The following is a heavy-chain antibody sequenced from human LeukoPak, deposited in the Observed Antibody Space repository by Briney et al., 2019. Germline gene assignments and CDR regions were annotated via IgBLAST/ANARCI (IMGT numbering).Heavy chain of an antibody. CDR2: ISGSGGSK. CDR1: GFTFSSYD. Sequence: GGSLRLSCAASGFTFSSYDMSWVRQAPGKGLEWVSAISGSGGSKYYADSVKGRFTISRDNSKNTLYLQMNSLRAEDTAVYYCAKAGVRCSSTSCYMTNYYYYMDVWGKGTTVTVSS. D-gene: IGHD2-2*02. V-gene: IGHV3-23*01. CDR3: AKAGVRCSSTSCYMTNYYYYMDV. J-gene: IGHJ6*03.